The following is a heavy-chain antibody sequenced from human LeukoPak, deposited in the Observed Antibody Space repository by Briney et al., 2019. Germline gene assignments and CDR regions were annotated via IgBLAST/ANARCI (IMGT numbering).Heavy chain of an antibody. V-gene: IGHV1-8*01. Sequence: GASVKVSCKASGYSFTTYDFNWVRQATGQGLEWMGWMNPNSARTGYAQKSQGRVTMTWDASINTAYLELNSLTSDDTAIYFCARAAKYSPYYFDYWGQGSLVTVSS. CDR2: MNPNSART. D-gene: IGHD6-6*01. CDR3: ARAAKYSPYYFDY. CDR1: GYSFTTYD. J-gene: IGHJ4*02.